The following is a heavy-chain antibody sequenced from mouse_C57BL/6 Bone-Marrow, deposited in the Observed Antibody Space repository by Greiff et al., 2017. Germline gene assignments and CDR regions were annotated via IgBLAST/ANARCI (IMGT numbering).Heavy chain of an antibody. Sequence: VQLQQPGAELVKPGASVKLSCKASGYTFTSYWMQWVKQRPGQGLEWIGEIDPSDSYTNYNQKFKGKATLTVDTSSSTAYMQLRSLTSEDSAVYYCARGYYGSSYYYFDYWGQGTTLTVSS. CDR3: ARGYYGSSYYYFDY. CDR2: IDPSDSYT. D-gene: IGHD1-1*01. J-gene: IGHJ2*01. V-gene: IGHV1-50*01. CDR1: GYTFTSYW.